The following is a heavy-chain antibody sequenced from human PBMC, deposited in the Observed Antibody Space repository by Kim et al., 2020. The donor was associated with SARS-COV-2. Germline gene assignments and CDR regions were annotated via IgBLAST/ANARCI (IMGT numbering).Heavy chain of an antibody. CDR2: INSDGSST. J-gene: IGHJ4*02. V-gene: IGHV3-74*01. Sequence: GGSLRLSCAASGFTFSSYWMHWVRQAPGKGLVWVSRINSDGSSTSYADSVKGRFTISRDNAKNTLYLQMNSLRAEDTAVYYCARAHSSGYYYLHFDYWGQGALVTVSS. CDR1: GFTFSSYW. D-gene: IGHD3-22*01. CDR3: ARAHSSGYYYLHFDY.